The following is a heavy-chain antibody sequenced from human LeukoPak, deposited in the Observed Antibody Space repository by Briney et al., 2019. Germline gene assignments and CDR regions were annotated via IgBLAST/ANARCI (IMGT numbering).Heavy chain of an antibody. CDR2: MNPNSGNT. D-gene: IGHD2-2*01. V-gene: IGHV1-8*03. CDR1: GYTFTSYD. Sequence: GASVKVSCRASGYTFTSYDINWVRQATGQGLEWMGWMNPNSGNTGYAQKFQGRVTITRNTSISTAYMGLSSLRSEDTAVYYCARGGMGCSSTSCYYYYYYMDVWGKGTTVTVSS. CDR3: ARGGMGCSSTSCYYYYYYMDV. J-gene: IGHJ6*03.